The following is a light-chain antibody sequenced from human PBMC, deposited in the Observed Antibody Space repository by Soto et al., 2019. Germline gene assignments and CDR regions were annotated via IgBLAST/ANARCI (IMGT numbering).Light chain of an antibody. V-gene: IGKV3D-20*01. Sequence: EIVMTQSPATLSLSPGERATLSCGASQSVGKYLVWYQQKPGQAPRLLIYDASNRATGIPARFSGSGSGTDFTLTISSLEPEDFAVYYCQQSGSSPPFIFGPGTKVDIK. CDR2: DAS. CDR3: QQSGSSPPFI. J-gene: IGKJ3*01. CDR1: QSVGKY.